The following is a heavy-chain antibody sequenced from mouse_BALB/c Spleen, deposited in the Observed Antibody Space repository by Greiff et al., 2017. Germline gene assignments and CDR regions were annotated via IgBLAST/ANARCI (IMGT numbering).Heavy chain of an antibody. V-gene: IGHV1-63*02. CDR2: IYPGGGYI. J-gene: IGHJ3*01. CDR1: GYTFTNYW. Sequence: QVQLKESGAELVRPGASVTLSCKAAGYTFTNYWIGWVKQRPGHGLEWIGDIYPGGGYINYNEKFKGKATLTADTSSSTAYMQLSSLTSEDSAIYYCARSGEGFAYWGQGTLVTVSA. CDR3: ARSGEGFAY.